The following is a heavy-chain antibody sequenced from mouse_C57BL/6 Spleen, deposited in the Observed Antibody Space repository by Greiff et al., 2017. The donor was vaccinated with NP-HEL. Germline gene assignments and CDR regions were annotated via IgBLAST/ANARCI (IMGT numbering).Heavy chain of an antibody. CDR2: ISDGGSYT. Sequence: EVQGVESGGGLVKPGGSLKLSCAASGFTFSSYAMSWVRQIPEKRLEWVATISDGGSYTYYPDNVKGRFTISRDNAKNNLYLQMSHLKSEDTAMYYCAREDYWGQGTTLTVSS. V-gene: IGHV5-4*01. CDR1: GFTFSSYA. CDR3: AREDY. J-gene: IGHJ2*01.